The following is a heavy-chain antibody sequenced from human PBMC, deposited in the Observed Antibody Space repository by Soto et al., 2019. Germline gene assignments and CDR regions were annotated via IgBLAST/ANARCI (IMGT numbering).Heavy chain of an antibody. J-gene: IGHJ6*02. CDR3: ARQRHCSGGSCYSGYYYGMDV. V-gene: IGHV5-10-1*01. CDR2: IDPTDSYT. CDR1: GYSFTSYW. Sequence: EVQLVPSGAEVKKPGESLRISCKGSGYSFTSYWISWVRQMPGKGLEWMGRIDPTDSYTNYSPSFQGHVTISADKSISTAYLQWSSLKASDTAMYYCARQRHCSGGSCYSGYYYGMDVWGQGTTVTVSS. D-gene: IGHD2-15*01.